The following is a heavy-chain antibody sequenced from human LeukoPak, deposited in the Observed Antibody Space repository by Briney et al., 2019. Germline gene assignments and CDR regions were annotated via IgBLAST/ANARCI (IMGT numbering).Heavy chain of an antibody. CDR2: IWYDGSNK. CDR1: GFTFSSYG. D-gene: IGHD3-10*01. J-gene: IGHJ4*02. Sequence: GRSLRLSCAASGFTFSSYGMHWVRQAPGKGLEGVAVIWYDGSNKYYADSVKGRFTISRDNSKNTLYLQMNSLRAEDTAVYYCAKGSGSLDYWGQGTLVTVSS. V-gene: IGHV3-33*06. CDR3: AKGSGSLDY.